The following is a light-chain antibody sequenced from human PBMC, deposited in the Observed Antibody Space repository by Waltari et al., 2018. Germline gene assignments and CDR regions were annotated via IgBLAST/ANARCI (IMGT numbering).Light chain of an antibody. CDR3: LQDYIFPLT. CDR2: AAS. Sequence: AIQMTQSPSPLPASVGDRVTIPCRASEDIRNDLGWYQQKPGKAPRLLIFAASTLQSGVPSRFSGSVSGTDFTLTISSLRPEDFATYFCLQDYIFPLTFGGGTTVEI. CDR1: EDIRND. V-gene: IGKV1-6*01. J-gene: IGKJ4*01.